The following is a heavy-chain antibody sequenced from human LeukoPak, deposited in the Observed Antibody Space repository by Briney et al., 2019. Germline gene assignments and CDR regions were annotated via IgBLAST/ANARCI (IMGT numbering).Heavy chain of an antibody. Sequence: GGSLRLSCAASGFTFSSYWMHWVRQAPGKGLVWVSRINSDGSSTSYADSVKGRFTISRDNAKNTLYLQMSSLRAEDTAVYYCARVFSSSFPYYFDYWGQGTLVTVSS. CDR1: GFTFSSYW. CDR3: ARVFSSSFPYYFDY. J-gene: IGHJ4*02. CDR2: INSDGSST. V-gene: IGHV3-74*01. D-gene: IGHD6-6*01.